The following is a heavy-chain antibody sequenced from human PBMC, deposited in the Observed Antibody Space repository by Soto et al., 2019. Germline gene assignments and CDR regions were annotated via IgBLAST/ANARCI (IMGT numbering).Heavy chain of an antibody. Sequence: GESLKISCKGSGYSFTSYWIGWVRQMPGKGLEWMGIIYPGDSDTRYSPSFQGQVTISADKSISTAYLQWSSLKASDTAMYYCARQGLYYDSSGYYLDYWGQGTLVTVSS. D-gene: IGHD3-22*01. CDR3: ARQGLYYDSSGYYLDY. CDR1: GYSFTSYW. J-gene: IGHJ4*02. V-gene: IGHV5-51*01. CDR2: IYPGDSDT.